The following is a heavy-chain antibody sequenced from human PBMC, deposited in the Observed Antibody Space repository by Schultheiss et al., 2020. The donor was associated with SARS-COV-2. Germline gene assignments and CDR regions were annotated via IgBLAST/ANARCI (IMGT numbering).Heavy chain of an antibody. CDR1: GGSISSGGYY. CDR2: IYYSGST. Sequence: SETLSLTCTVSGGSISSGGYYWSWIRQHPGKGLEWIGYIYYSGSTYYNPSLKSRVTISVDTSKNQFSLKLSSVTAADTAVYYCARITMIVVVTTHHDAFDIWGQGTMVTVSS. J-gene: IGHJ3*02. V-gene: IGHV4-31*03. D-gene: IGHD3-22*01. CDR3: ARITMIVVVTTHHDAFDI.